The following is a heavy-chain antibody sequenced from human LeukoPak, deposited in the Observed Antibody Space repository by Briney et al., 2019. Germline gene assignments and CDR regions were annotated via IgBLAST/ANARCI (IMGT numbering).Heavy chain of an antibody. CDR1: GYAFTSYA. Sequence: ASVKVSCKASGYAFTSYAMNWVRQAPGQGLEWMGWVNTNTGNPTYAQGFTGRFVFSLDTSVSTAYLQISSLKAEDTAVYYCARDSARNWSPFDPWGQGTLVTVSS. D-gene: IGHD1-1*01. V-gene: IGHV7-4-1*02. CDR2: VNTNTGNP. J-gene: IGHJ5*02. CDR3: ARDSARNWSPFDP.